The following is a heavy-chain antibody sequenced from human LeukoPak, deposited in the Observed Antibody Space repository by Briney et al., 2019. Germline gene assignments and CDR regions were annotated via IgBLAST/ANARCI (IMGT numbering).Heavy chain of an antibody. D-gene: IGHD2-2*01. CDR1: GGSFSGYY. J-gene: IGHJ4*02. V-gene: IGHV4-34*01. Sequence: SETLSLTCAVYGGSFSGYYWSWIRQPPGKGLEWIGEINHSGSTNYNPSLKSRVTISVDTSKNQFSLKLSSVTAADTAVYYCARGPYCSSTICSFDYWGQGTLVTVSS. CDR2: INHSGST. CDR3: ARGPYCSSTICSFDY.